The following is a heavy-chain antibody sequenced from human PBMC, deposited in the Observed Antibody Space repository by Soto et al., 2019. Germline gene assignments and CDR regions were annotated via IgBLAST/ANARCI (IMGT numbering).Heavy chain of an antibody. V-gene: IGHV4-59*12. J-gene: IGHJ1*01. Sequence: SETLSLTCTFSGDSLTGYYWSWIRRPPGKGLEWIRYIYYSGSTNYNPSLESRVTISVDTSKNQFSLKLSSVTAAATAVYYCARGHPHSTGWGLWGQGTLVTVAS. CDR3: ARGHPHSTGWGL. CDR2: IYYSGST. D-gene: IGHD3-9*01. CDR1: GDSLTGYY.